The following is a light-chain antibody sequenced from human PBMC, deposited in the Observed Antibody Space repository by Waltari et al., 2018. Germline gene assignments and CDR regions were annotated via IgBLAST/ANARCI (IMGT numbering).Light chain of an antibody. CDR2: DVS. J-gene: IGLJ3*02. Sequence: QSALTQPASVSGSPGQSITISCTGTSSDVGTYNYVSWYQQHPGKAPKLLIYDVSYPHSGVSYRFSGSKSGNTASLTISGLQAEDEADYYCSSYITTNTLELFGGGTSLTVL. CDR3: SSYITTNTLEL. CDR1: SSDVGTYNY. V-gene: IGLV2-14*03.